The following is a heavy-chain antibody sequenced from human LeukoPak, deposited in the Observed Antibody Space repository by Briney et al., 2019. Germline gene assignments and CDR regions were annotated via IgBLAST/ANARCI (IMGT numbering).Heavy chain of an antibody. CDR3: ARVGHDYGDFNWFDP. Sequence: SETLSLTCTVSGGSISSYYWSWIRQPPGKGLEWIGYIYYSGSTNYNPSLKSRVTKSVDTSKNQFSLKLSSVTAADTAVYYCARVGHDYGDFNWFDPWGQGTLVTVSS. D-gene: IGHD4-17*01. J-gene: IGHJ5*02. V-gene: IGHV4-59*01. CDR2: IYYSGST. CDR1: GGSISSYY.